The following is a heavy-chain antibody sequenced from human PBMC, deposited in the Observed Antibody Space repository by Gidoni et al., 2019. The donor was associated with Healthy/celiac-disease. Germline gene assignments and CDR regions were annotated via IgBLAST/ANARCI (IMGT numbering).Heavy chain of an antibody. CDR1: GFPFSSYA. CDR2: ISGSGGST. CDR3: AKGNLVVAGFAFDI. V-gene: IGHV3-23*01. D-gene: IGHD2-15*01. Sequence: EVQLLESGGGLVQPGGSLKLSSPASGFPFSSYAMSWVRQAPGKGLEWVSAISGSGGSTYYADSVKGRFTISRDNSKNTLYLQMNSLRAEDTAVYYCAKGNLVVAGFAFDIWGQGTMVTVSS. J-gene: IGHJ3*02.